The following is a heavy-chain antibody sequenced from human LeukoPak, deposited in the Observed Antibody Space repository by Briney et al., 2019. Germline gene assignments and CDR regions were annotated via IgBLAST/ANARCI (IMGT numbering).Heavy chain of an antibody. Sequence: GGSLRLSCAASGFTFNTYNMNWVRQAPGKGLEWVSSITSSSTYTFYADSVKGRFTISRDNAKNSLYLQMNSLRAEDTAVYYCASSNSGSYYNYYYYYMDVWGKGTTVTISS. CDR3: ASSNSGSYYNYYYYYMDV. CDR1: GFTFNTYN. J-gene: IGHJ6*03. D-gene: IGHD3-10*01. CDR2: ITSSSTYT. V-gene: IGHV3-21*01.